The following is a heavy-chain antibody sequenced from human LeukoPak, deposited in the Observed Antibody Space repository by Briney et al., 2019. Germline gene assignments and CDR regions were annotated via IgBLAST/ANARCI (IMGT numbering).Heavy chain of an antibody. V-gene: IGHV1-8*01. CDR1: GYTFTSYD. D-gene: IGHD3-3*01. CDR3: ARGGDNDFWGAYEEYYFDY. J-gene: IGHJ4*02. Sequence: ASVKVSCKASGYTFTSYDINWVRQATGQGLEWMGWMNPNSGNTGYAQKFQGRVTMTRNTSISTAYMELSSLRSEDTAVYYCARGGDNDFWGAYEEYYFDYWGQGTLVTVSS. CDR2: MNPNSGNT.